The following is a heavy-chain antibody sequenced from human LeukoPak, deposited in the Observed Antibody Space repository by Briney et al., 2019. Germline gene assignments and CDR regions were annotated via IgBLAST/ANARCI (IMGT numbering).Heavy chain of an antibody. V-gene: IGHV3-33*06. CDR1: GFTFSSYG. J-gene: IGHJ6*03. Sequence: PGRSLRLSCAASGFTFSSYGMHWVRQAPGKGLEGVAVIWYDGSNKYYADSVKGRFTISRDNSKNTLYMQMNSLRAEDTAVYYCAKSGKGSSWYGRYYYYYMDVWGKGTTVTVSS. CDR3: AKSGKGSSWYGRYYYYYMDV. CDR2: IWYDGSNK. D-gene: IGHD6-13*01.